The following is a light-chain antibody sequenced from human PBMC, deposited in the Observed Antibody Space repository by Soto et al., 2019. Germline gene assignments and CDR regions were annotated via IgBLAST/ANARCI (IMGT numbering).Light chain of an antibody. CDR2: GAS. Sequence: DSVMTQSPATLSVSPGERATLSCRASQSVSSNLAWYQQKPGQAPRLLIYGASSRATGIPDKFSGSGSGTDFTLTIDGLEPEDFAAYYCQQYGYSPITFGQGTRLEIK. CDR1: QSVSSN. V-gene: IGKV3-20*01. CDR3: QQYGYSPIT. J-gene: IGKJ5*01.